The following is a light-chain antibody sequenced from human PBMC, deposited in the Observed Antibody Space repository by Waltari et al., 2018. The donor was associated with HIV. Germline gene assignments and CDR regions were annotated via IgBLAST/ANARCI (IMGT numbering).Light chain of an antibody. V-gene: IGLV1-44*01. Sequence: QSVLTQPPSVSATPGPRVTIPCSGGSSNIGDNAVSWSQQFPGTAPKLLIYSNNQRPSGVPDRFSGSKSGTSASLAISGLQSEDEADYYCATLDDSLNGPVFGGGTKVTVL. CDR1: SSNIGDNA. J-gene: IGLJ2*01. CDR2: SNN. CDR3: ATLDDSLNGPV.